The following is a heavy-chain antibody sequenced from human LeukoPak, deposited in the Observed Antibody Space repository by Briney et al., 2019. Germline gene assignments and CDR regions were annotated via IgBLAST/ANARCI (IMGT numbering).Heavy chain of an antibody. CDR1: GGSISSYY. V-gene: IGHV4-59*01. Sequence: PSETLSLTCTVSGGSISSYYWSWIGQPPGKGLEWIGYIYYSGSTNYNPSLKSRVTISVETCKNQFSLKLSSVTAADTAVYYCATATAGPYGDYAIDYWGRGTLVTVSS. D-gene: IGHD4-17*01. CDR3: ATATAGPYGDYAIDY. CDR2: IYYSGST. J-gene: IGHJ4*02.